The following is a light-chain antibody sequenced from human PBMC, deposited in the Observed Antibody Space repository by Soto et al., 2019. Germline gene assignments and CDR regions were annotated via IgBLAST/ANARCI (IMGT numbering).Light chain of an antibody. V-gene: IGKV3-15*01. CDR1: QGVGST. CDR2: DAS. Sequence: ELVLTQSPATLSVSPGERATLSCRASQGVGSTLAWYQQEPGRAPRLLIYDASTRATGVPARFSGSGSGTEFTLTISGLQSDDFAVYYCQHYLSCPLTFGGGTRVEI. CDR3: QHYLSCPLT. J-gene: IGKJ4*01.